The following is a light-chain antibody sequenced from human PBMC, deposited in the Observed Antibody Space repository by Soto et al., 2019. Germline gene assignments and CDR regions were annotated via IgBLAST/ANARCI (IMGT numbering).Light chain of an antibody. CDR1: QSITNNY. V-gene: IGKV3-20*01. CDR3: QQYGYLVT. CDR2: GAS. J-gene: IGKJ4*01. Sequence: EIVLTQSPGTLSLSPGERATLSCRASQSITNNYLAWYQQKPGRAHRLLIYGASSRATGIPDTFSGSGSRTDFTLTIRRLEPEDFAMYYCQQYGYLVTFGGGTKVDIK.